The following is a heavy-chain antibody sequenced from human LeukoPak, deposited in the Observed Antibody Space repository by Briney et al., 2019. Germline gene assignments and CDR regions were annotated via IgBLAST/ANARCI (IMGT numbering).Heavy chain of an antibody. J-gene: IGHJ4*02. CDR3: AREIGPIQLHLWGSALDS. CDR2: INPSGGST. D-gene: IGHD5-18*01. V-gene: IGHV1-46*01. CDR1: GYTFTNYY. Sequence: ASVKVSCKASGYTFTNYYIHWVRQAPGQGLEWMGIINPSGGSTSYAQKFQGRVTMTRDTSTSTVYMELSSLRSEDTAVYYCAREIGPIQLHLWGSALDSWGQGTLVTVSS.